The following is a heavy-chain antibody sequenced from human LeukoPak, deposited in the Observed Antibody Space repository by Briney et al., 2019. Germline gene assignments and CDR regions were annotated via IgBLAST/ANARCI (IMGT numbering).Heavy chain of an antibody. Sequence: GASVKVSCKASGYTFTSYGISWVRLAPGQGLDWMGWINPKSGDANYAQKFQGRVTMTRDTSISTAYMEMSSLRSEDTALYYCTAPSPLVGATHYYYSMDVWGTGTTVTVSS. CDR3: TAPSPLVGATHYYYSMDV. CDR1: GYTFTSYG. D-gene: IGHD1-26*01. V-gene: IGHV1-2*02. CDR2: INPKSGDA. J-gene: IGHJ6*03.